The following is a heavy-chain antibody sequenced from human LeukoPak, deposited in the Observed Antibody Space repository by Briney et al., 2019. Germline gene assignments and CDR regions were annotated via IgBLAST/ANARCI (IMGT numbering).Heavy chain of an antibody. CDR2: IYSGGST. CDR3: ARGSSSSRSDALDY. Sequence: PGGSLRLSCAASGFTVRSNYMSWLRQAPGKGLEWVSVIYSGGSTYYADSVKGRFTISRDNSKNTLYLQMNSLRAEDTAVYYCARGSSSSRSDALDYWGQGTLVTVSS. V-gene: IGHV3-53*01. CDR1: GFTVRSNY. J-gene: IGHJ4*02. D-gene: IGHD2-15*01.